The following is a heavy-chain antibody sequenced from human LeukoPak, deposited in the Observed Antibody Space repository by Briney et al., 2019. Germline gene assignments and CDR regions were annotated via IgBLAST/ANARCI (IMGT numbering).Heavy chain of an antibody. CDR2: IKQDGSEK. J-gene: IGHJ4*02. D-gene: IGHD1-26*01. CDR3: ARIKSGSYFYY. Sequence: GGSLRLSCAASGFTFSSYWMSWGRQAPGKGLEWVANIKQDGSEKYYVDSVKVRFTISRDNAKNSLYLQMNSLRAEDTAVYYYARIKSGSYFYYWGQGTLVTVSS. V-gene: IGHV3-7*01. CDR1: GFTFSSYW.